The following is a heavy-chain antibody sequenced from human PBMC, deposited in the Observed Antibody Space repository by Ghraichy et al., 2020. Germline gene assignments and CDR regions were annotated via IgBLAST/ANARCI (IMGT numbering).Heavy chain of an antibody. V-gene: IGHV3-21*01. CDR2: ISSSSSYI. J-gene: IGHJ4*02. D-gene: IGHD6-19*01. CDR1: GFTFSSYS. Sequence: GGSLRLSCAASGFTFSSYSMNWVRQAPGKGLEWVSSISSSSSYIYYADSVKGRFTISRDNAKNSLYLQMNSLRAEDTAVYYCAGGGIAVAGTRRRILDYWGQGTLVTVSS. CDR3: AGGGIAVAGTRRRILDY.